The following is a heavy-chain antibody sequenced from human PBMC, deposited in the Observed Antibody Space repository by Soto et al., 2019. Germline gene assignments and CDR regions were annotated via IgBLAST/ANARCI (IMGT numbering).Heavy chain of an antibody. CDR1: EFTFSSYA. V-gene: IGHV3-23*01. CDR3: AKDVHYDIVTGIEYFHH. J-gene: IGHJ1*01. Sequence: EVQLLESGGGLVQPGGSLKLSCAASEFTFSSYAMSWVRQAPGKGLEWVSGISGTGRVTNYAESVKGRFTISRDNPKNTLYLQMNSLRAEDTAVYYCAKDVHYDIVTGIEYFHHWGQGTLVNVSS. CDR2: ISGTGRVT. D-gene: IGHD3-9*01.